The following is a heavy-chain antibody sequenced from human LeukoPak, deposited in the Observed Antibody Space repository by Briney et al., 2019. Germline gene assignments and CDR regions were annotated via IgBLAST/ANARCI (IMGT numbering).Heavy chain of an antibody. CDR2: INPSGGST. CDR1: GYTFTSYY. D-gene: IGHD5-24*01. CDR3: ARDKPRDGYNSPYYFDY. Sequence: GASVKVSCKASGYTFTSYYMHWVRQAPGQGLEWMGIINPSGGSTSYAQKFQGRVTMTRDTSTSTVYMELSSLRSEDTAVYYCARDKPRDGYNSPYYFDYWGQGTLVTVSS. V-gene: IGHV1-46*01. J-gene: IGHJ4*02.